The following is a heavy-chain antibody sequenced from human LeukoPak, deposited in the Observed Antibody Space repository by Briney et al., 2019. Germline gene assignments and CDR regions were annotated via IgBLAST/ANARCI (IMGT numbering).Heavy chain of an antibody. D-gene: IGHD6-13*01. CDR2: IYYSGST. J-gene: IGHJ3*02. V-gene: IGHV4-61*01. CDR1: GGSISSGSYY. CDR3: AREGEAAAGLGASWSAFDI. Sequence: PSETLSLTCTVSGGSISSGSYYWSWIRQPPGKGLEWIGYIYYSGSTNYNPSLKSRVTISVDTSKNQFSLKLSSVTAADTAVYYCAREGEAAAGLGASWSAFDIWGQGTMVTVSS.